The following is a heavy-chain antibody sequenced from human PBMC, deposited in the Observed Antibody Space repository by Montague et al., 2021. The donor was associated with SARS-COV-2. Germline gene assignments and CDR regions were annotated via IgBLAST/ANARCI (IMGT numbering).Heavy chain of an antibody. D-gene: IGHD6-19*01. CDR2: ISHSGST. J-gene: IGHJ4*02. CDR3: ARVLSSSGWYGGYFDY. CDR1: GGSISSSNW. V-gene: IGHV4-4*02. Sequence: SETLSLTCGVSGGSISSSNWWSWVRQPPGKGLEWIGEISHSGSTKYSPSLKSRVTISVDKSKNQFSLKLTSVTAADTAIYYCARVLSSSGWYGGYFDYWGQGSLVTVSS.